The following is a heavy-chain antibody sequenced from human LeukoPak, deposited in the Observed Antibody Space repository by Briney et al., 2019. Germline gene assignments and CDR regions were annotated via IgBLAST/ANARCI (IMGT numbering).Heavy chain of an antibody. CDR3: ARDNPPTWKIDY. J-gene: IGHJ4*02. Sequence: SETLSLTCTVSGGSISSYYWSWIRQPAGKGLEWIGRIYTSGSTNYNPSLKSRVTMSVDTSKNQFSLKLSSVTAADAAVYYCARDNPPTWKIDYWGQGTLVTVSS. CDR2: IYTSGST. D-gene: IGHD1-1*01. CDR1: GGSISSYY. V-gene: IGHV4-4*07.